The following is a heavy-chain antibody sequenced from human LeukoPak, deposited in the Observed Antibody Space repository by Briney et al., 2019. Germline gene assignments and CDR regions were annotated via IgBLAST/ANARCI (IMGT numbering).Heavy chain of an antibody. V-gene: IGHV3-23*01. CDR2: ISSSGGST. D-gene: IGHD5-24*01. Sequence: GGSLRLSCAASGFTFSSYAMSWVRQAPGKGLEWVSAISSSGGSTYYADSVKGRFTISRDNSKNTLYLQMNSLRAEDTAVYYCANQLDGYNSLDYWGQGTLVTVSS. CDR3: ANQLDGYNSLDY. CDR1: GFTFSSYA. J-gene: IGHJ4*02.